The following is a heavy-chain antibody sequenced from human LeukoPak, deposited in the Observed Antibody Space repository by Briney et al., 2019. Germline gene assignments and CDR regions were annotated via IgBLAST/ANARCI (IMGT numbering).Heavy chain of an antibody. Sequence: GRSLRLSCATSGFTFGNYAMSWVRQPPGKGLEWVSAISGRGTDTYNTDSVRGRFTISRDNSKNTLYLQMDSLRAEDTAVYYCAKDLGGSLHYFDSWGQGTLVTVSS. CDR2: ISGRGTDT. V-gene: IGHV3-23*01. CDR1: GFTFGNYA. J-gene: IGHJ4*02. D-gene: IGHD1-26*01. CDR3: AKDLGGSLHYFDS.